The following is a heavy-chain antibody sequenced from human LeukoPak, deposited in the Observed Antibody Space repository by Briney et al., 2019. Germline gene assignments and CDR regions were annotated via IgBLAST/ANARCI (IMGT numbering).Heavy chain of an antibody. CDR3: TTQPPGDY. V-gene: IGHV3-15*01. CDR1: GFTFTNAW. Sequence: PGGSLRLSCVASGFTFTNAWMNWVRQAPGKGLEWVGRIKKKTDGGTADYAAPVKGRFTISRDDSKNTLYVQMNSLKTEDTGVYYCTTQPPGDYWGQGTLVTVSS. J-gene: IGHJ4*02. CDR2: IKKKTDGGTA.